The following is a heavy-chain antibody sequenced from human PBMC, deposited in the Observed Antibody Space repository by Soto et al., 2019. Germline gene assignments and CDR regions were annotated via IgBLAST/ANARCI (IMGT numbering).Heavy chain of an antibody. Sequence: QVQLQQWGAGLLKPSETLSLTCAVYGGSFSGYYWSWIRQPPGKGLEWIGEINHSGSINYNPSLKSRVTISVDTSKNQFSLKLSSVTAADTAVYYCARFVYGSGMDVWGQGTTVTVSS. D-gene: IGHD3-10*01. CDR2: INHSGSI. CDR3: ARFVYGSGMDV. CDR1: GGSFSGYY. V-gene: IGHV4-34*01. J-gene: IGHJ6*02.